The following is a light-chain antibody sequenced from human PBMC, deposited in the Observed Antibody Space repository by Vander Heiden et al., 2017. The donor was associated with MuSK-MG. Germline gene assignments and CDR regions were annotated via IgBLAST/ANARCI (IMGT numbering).Light chain of an antibody. CDR1: QSVLYSSNNKNY. Sequence: DIVMTQSPDSLAVSLGASATINCKSSQSVLYSSNNKNYLAWYQQKPGQPPKLLIYWASTRESGVPDRFSGSGYGTDFTLTISSRQAEDVAVYYCQQHDSSPQWTFGQGTKVEIK. CDR2: WAS. V-gene: IGKV4-1*01. CDR3: QQHDSSPQWT. J-gene: IGKJ1*01.